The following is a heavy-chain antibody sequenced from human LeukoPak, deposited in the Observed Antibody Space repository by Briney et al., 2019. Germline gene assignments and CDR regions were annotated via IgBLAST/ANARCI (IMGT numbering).Heavy chain of an antibody. V-gene: IGHV3-23*01. CDR2: ISGSGGST. CDR3: AKVSGYSSGWADAFDI. D-gene: IGHD6-19*01. Sequence: PGGSLRLSCAASGFTFSSYAMSWVRQAPGKGLEWVSAISGSGGSTYYADSVKGRFTISRDNSKNTLYLQMNSLRAEDTAVYYCAKVSGYSSGWADAFDIWGQGTMVTVSS. J-gene: IGHJ3*02. CDR1: GFTFSSYA.